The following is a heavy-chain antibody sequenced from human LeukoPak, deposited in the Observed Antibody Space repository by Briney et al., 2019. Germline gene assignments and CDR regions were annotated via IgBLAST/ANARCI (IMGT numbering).Heavy chain of an antibody. J-gene: IGHJ4*02. CDR2: FDPEDGET. CDR1: GYTLTELS. Sequence: ASVKVSCKVSGYTLTELSMHWVRQAPGKGLEWMGGFDPEDGETIYAQKFQGRVTITAGESTSTAYMELSSLRSEDTAVYYCARVGRRMATISGYFDYWGQGTLVTVSS. CDR3: ARVGRRMATISGYFDY. V-gene: IGHV1-24*01. D-gene: IGHD5-24*01.